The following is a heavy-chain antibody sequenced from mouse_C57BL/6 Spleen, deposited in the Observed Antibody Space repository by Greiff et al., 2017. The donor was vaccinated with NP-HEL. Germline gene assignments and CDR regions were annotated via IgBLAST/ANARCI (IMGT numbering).Heavy chain of an antibody. CDR2: IRNKANGYTT. Sequence: EVNVVESGGGLVQPGGSLSLSCAASGFTFTDYYMSWVRQPPGKALEWLGFIRNKANGYTTEYSASVKGRFTISRDKSQSILYLQMNALRAEDSATYYCARYGDYYGSREFAYWGQGTLVTVSA. CDR1: GFTFTDYY. V-gene: IGHV7-3*01. J-gene: IGHJ3*01. D-gene: IGHD1-1*01. CDR3: ARYGDYYGSREFAY.